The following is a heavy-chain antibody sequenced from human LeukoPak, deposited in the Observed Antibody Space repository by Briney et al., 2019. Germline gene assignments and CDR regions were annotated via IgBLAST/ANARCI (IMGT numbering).Heavy chain of an antibody. CDR1: GGSISSYY. Sequence: SETLSLTCTVSGGSISSYYWSWIRQPPGKGLEWIGEINHSGSTNYNPSLKSRVTISVDTSKNQFSLKLSSVTAADTAVYYCARAIVGAYGMDVWGQGTTVTVSS. CDR3: ARAIVGAYGMDV. J-gene: IGHJ6*02. D-gene: IGHD1-26*01. V-gene: IGHV4-34*01. CDR2: INHSGST.